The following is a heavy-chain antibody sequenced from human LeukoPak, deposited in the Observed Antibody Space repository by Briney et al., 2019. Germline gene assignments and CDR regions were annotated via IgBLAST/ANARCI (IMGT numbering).Heavy chain of an antibody. Sequence: GGSLRLSCAASGFTFSSYNMNWVRQAPGKGLEWVSSITSGSSYIYYADSVKGRFTISRDNAKNSLFLQMNGLRAGDTAVYYCARRTNHLAFDSWGLGTLVTVSS. D-gene: IGHD2-8*01. V-gene: IGHV3-21*01. CDR2: ITSGSSYI. CDR3: ARRTNHLAFDS. CDR1: GFTFSSYN. J-gene: IGHJ4*02.